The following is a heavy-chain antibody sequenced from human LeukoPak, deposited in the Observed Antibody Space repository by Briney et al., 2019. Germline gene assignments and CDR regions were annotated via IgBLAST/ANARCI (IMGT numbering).Heavy chain of an antibody. D-gene: IGHD6-19*01. CDR1: GFTVSSYS. Sequence: GRSLRLSRAASGFTVSSYSMNWVRQAAGKGLDWVSSIRSSSSYIYYADSVKGRFTISRDNAKNSLYLQMHRLRAEDTAVYYCARDRAVAESHYCYFDLWGRGTVVTVSS. CDR2: IRSSSSYI. J-gene: IGHJ2*01. CDR3: ARDRAVAESHYCYFDL. V-gene: IGHV3-21*04.